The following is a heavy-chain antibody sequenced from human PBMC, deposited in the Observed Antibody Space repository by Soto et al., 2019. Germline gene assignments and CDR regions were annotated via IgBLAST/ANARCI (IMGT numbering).Heavy chain of an antibody. D-gene: IGHD1-7*01. CDR3: ERGALYNWNYGYYFDY. Sequence: QVQLVQSGAEVKKPGSSVKVSCKASGGTFSSYAISWVRQAPGQGLEWMGGIIPIFGTANYAQKFQGRVTITADESTSTAYMELRRLRSEDTAVYYCERGALYNWNYGYYFDYWGQGTLVTVSS. J-gene: IGHJ4*02. CDR2: IIPIFGTA. CDR1: GGTFSSYA. V-gene: IGHV1-69*01.